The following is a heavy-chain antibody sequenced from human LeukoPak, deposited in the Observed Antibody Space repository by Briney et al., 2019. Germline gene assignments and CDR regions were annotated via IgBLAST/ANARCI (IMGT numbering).Heavy chain of an antibody. CDR2: VNPRSGGT. CDR1: GYTFADYY. Sequence: ASVTVSCKASGYTFADYYMHWVRQTPGQGLEWMGWVNPRSGGTDYAEKFQGRVTMTRDTSISTAYMALGRLSSDDTAIYYCARGGYFDWLKPIDFWGQGTMVTVSS. D-gene: IGHD3-9*01. V-gene: IGHV1-2*02. J-gene: IGHJ3*01. CDR3: ARGGYFDWLKPIDF.